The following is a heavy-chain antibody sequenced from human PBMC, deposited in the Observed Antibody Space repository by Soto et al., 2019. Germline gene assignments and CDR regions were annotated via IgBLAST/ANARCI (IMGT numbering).Heavy chain of an antibody. D-gene: IGHD4-17*01. V-gene: IGHV3-33*01. CDR3: ARRVPKVDGDNPYYMDV. Sequence: QVQRVESGGGVVQPGRSLILSCAASGFTFSSYGMHWVSHAPVKGLEWGAVIWYEGSNKDSADSVKGRFTISRYNSKNTLYLQMNSLRAADTDVYYCARRVPKVDGDNPYYMDVWGKGTMVTVSS. CDR2: IWYEGSNK. J-gene: IGHJ6*03. CDR1: GFTFSSYG.